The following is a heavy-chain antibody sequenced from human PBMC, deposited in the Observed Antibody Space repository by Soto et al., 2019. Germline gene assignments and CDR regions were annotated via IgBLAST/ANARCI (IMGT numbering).Heavy chain of an antibody. J-gene: IGHJ4*02. V-gene: IGHV4-59*01. CDR3: ARGLPSYDFWSGYLDY. Sequence: SETVSRTCTVSGGSISSYCWSWIRQPPGKGLEWVGYIYYSGSTNYNPSLKSRVTISVDTSKNQFSLKLSSVTAADTAVYYCARGLPSYDFWSGYLDYCGQGTLVTVS. CDR1: GGSISSYC. CDR2: IYYSGST. D-gene: IGHD3-3*01.